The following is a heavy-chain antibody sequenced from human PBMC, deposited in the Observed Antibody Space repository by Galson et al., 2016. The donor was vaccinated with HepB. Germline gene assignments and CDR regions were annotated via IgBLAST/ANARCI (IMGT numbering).Heavy chain of an antibody. CDR1: GFAFDEYA. J-gene: IGHJ4*02. V-gene: IGHV3-9*01. CDR3: AKDFLAVVATISLDY. D-gene: IGHD5-12*01. Sequence: SLRLSCAVSGFAFDEYAMHWVRQAPGKGLEWVSGISWNSATIGYADSVKGRFTVSRDNAKNSLYLQMNSLRTEDTALYYCAKDFLAVVATISLDYWGQGTLVTVSS. CDR2: ISWNSATI.